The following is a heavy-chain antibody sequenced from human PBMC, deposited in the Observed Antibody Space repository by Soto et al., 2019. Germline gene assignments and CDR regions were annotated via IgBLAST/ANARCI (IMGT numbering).Heavy chain of an antibody. V-gene: IGHV3-30-3*01. CDR1: GFTFSSYA. J-gene: IGHJ4*02. CDR2: ISYDGSNK. Sequence: QVQLLESEVGVVQPGRSLRLSCAASGFTFSSYAMHWVRQAPGKGLEWVAVISYDGSNKYYADSVKGRFTISRDNSKNTLYLQMNSLRAEDTAVYYCARFCISTSCYASFDYWGQGTLVTVSS. CDR3: ARFCISTSCYASFDY. D-gene: IGHD2-2*01.